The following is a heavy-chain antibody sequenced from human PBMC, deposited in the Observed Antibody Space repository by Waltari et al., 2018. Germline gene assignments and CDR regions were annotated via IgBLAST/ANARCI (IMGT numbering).Heavy chain of an antibody. V-gene: IGHV5-51*03. D-gene: IGHD3-22*01. CDR3: ARRYDNSGYFTI. J-gene: IGHJ4*02. CDR1: GFSFTRYL. CDR2: IYPGDSDT. Sequence: VQLVRSGAEVKKPGESLTISCNGFGFSFTRYLTGWLGQMPGKSLEWMGVIYPGDSDTRYSPSFQGQVTISADKSISTAYLQWSSLKASDTAMYYCARRYDNSGYFTIWGQGTLVTVSS.